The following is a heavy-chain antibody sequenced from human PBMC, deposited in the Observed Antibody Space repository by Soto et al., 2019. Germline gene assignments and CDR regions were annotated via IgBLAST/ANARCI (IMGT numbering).Heavy chain of an antibody. V-gene: IGHV3-23*01. J-gene: IGHJ6*02. D-gene: IGHD2-2*01. CDR2: ISGSGGST. CDR1: GFTFSSYA. Sequence: GGSLRLSCAASGFTFSSYAMSWVRQAPGKGLEWVSAISGSGGSTYYADSVKGRFTISRDNSKNTLYLQMNSLRAEDTAVYYCAKWGAYCSSTSCYVNYYYYGMDVWGQGTVVTVSS. CDR3: AKWGAYCSSTSCYVNYYYYGMDV.